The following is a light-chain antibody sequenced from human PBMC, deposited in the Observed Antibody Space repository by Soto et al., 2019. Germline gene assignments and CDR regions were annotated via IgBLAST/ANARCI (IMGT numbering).Light chain of an antibody. Sequence: EIVMTQSPATLSVSPGERATLSCRASQSIRTNLGWYQQKPGQAPRLLIYGASTRATGVPARFSGSGSGTEFTLTISSLQSEDSAVYYCQQNNNWLPFTFGQGTRLEI. CDR3: QQNNNWLPFT. CDR1: QSIRTN. V-gene: IGKV3-15*01. J-gene: IGKJ5*01. CDR2: GAS.